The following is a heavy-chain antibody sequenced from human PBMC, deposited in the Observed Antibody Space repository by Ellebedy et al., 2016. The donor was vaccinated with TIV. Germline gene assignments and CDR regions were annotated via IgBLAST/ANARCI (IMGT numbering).Heavy chain of an antibody. J-gene: IGHJ4*02. CDR3: AADIDGYGDYED. CDR2: INPNSGGT. Sequence: ASVKVSXXASGYTFTGYYMHWVRQAPGQGLEWMGWINPNSGGTNYAQKFQGWVTMTRDTSISTAYMELSRLRSEDTAVYYCAADIDGYGDYEDWGQGTLVTVSS. D-gene: IGHD4-17*01. CDR1: GYTFTGYY. V-gene: IGHV1-2*04.